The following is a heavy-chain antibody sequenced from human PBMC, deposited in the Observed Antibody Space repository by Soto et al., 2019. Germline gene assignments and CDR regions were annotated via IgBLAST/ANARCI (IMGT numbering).Heavy chain of an antibody. J-gene: IGHJ6*02. V-gene: IGHV3-30-3*01. CDR3: ARDRIEAAGTPRFNYYYGMDV. Sequence: GGSLRLSCEVSGFSFGSYAFHWVRQAPGKGLEWLSVISYHGREIYYADSVKDRFTISRDNFKKTVYLQMNSLRSDDTALYYCARDRIEAAGTPRFNYYYGMDVWGQGTTVTVSS. D-gene: IGHD6-13*01. CDR1: GFSFGSYA. CDR2: ISYHGREI.